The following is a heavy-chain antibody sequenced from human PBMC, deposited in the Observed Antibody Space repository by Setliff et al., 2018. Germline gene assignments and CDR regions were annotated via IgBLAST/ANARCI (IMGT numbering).Heavy chain of an antibody. D-gene: IGHD3-16*01. J-gene: IGHJ4*02. CDR3: ARDGGEY. CDR1: GYTFSRYW. Sequence: GGSLRLSCAASGYTFSRYWRSWVRQAPGKGLEWVANIKQDGSEKKYVDSVKGRFTISRDNAKNSLYLQMNSLRAEDTAVYYCARDGGEYWGQGTLVTVSS. V-gene: IGHV3-7*01. CDR2: IKQDGSEK.